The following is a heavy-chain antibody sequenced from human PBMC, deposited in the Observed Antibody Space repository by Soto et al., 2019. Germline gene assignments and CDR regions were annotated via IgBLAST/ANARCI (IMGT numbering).Heavy chain of an antibody. CDR1: GGTFSIYS. Sequence: ASVKVSFKASGGTFSIYSSSGCLQSPVQGLGWMGGIIPIFVTANYAQKFQGRVTITADKSTSTAYMDLSSLRSEDTASYYCARGSSWQGYSYYYGMDVWGQGTTVTVSS. CDR2: IIPIFVTA. J-gene: IGHJ6*02. D-gene: IGHD6-13*01. V-gene: IGHV1-69*06. CDR3: ARGSSWQGYSYYYGMDV.